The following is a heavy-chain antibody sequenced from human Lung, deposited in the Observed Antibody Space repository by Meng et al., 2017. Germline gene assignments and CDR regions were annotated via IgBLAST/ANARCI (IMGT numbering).Heavy chain of an antibody. V-gene: IGHV4-34*01. CDR1: GGSFSDYY. CDR3: ARGPTTMAHDFDY. J-gene: IGHJ4*02. Sequence: QVEPQQWGAGLLQPSVTPSLTCVVSGGSFSDYYWSWIRQPPGKGLEWIGEINHSGSTNYNPSLESRATISVDTSQNNLSLKLSSVTAADSAVYYCARGPTTMAHDFDYWGQGTLVTVSS. CDR2: INHSGST. D-gene: IGHD4-11*01.